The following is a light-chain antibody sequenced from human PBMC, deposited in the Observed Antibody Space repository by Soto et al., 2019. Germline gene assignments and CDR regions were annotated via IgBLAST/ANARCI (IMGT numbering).Light chain of an antibody. CDR1: QSVSSN. J-gene: IGKJ1*01. V-gene: IGKV3-15*01. CDR2: GAS. Sequence: VMTKSPATLSVSPGERATLSCSASQSVSSNVAWYQHKPGQAPRLLIYGASTRATGIPARFSGSGSGTEFTLTISSLQSEDFAIYYCQQYNNWPPWTFGEGTKVDIK. CDR3: QQYNNWPPWT.